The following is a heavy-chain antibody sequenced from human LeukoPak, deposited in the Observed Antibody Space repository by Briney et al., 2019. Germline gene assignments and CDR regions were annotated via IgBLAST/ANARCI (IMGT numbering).Heavy chain of an antibody. CDR2: IYYSGNT. CDR1: GGSISTYY. V-gene: IGHV4-59*08. J-gene: IGHJ3*02. Sequence: SETLSLTCTVSGGSISTYYWGWVRQPPGKGLEWIGYIYYSGNTNYNPSLKSRVTLSVDTSKNQFSLKLSSMTAADTAVYYCARLTYYDYVWGSYRSDAFDIWGQGTMVTVSS. D-gene: IGHD3-16*02. CDR3: ARLTYYDYVWGSYRSDAFDI.